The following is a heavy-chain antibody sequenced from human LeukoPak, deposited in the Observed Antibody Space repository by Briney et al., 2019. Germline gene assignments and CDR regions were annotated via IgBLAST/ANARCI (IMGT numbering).Heavy chain of an antibody. V-gene: IGHV3-23*01. CDR3: AKNYGGNSHPLDY. Sequence: GGSLRLSCAASGFTFSSYAMSWVRQAPGKGLEWVSAISASGGSTYYADSVKGRFTISRDNSKNTLYLQMNSLRAEDTALYYCAKNYGGNSHPLDYWGQGTLVTVSS. J-gene: IGHJ4*02. CDR2: ISASGGST. CDR1: GFTFSSYA. D-gene: IGHD4-23*01.